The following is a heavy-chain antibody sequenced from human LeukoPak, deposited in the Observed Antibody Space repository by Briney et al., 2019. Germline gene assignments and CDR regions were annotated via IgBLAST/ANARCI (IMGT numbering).Heavy chain of an antibody. CDR2: IDKHGSGK. J-gene: IGHJ4*02. CDR3: ARDAGWGYYDL. Sequence: GSLRLSCVAPGIPFSTPWVTWVPQAPGKGLELVANIDKHGSGKYYVDSVKGRFAISRDYASNSVFLQMNSLRAEDTSVYYCARDAGWGYYDLWGQGTPVTVSS. CDR1: GIPFSTPW. D-gene: IGHD1-26*01. V-gene: IGHV3-7*01.